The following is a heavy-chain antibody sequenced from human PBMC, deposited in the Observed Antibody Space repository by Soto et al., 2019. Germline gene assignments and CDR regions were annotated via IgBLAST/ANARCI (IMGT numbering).Heavy chain of an antibody. J-gene: IGHJ4*02. V-gene: IGHV3-15*07. CDR2: IKSKADGGTV. CDR1: GLRFSDAW. D-gene: IGHD3-3*01. CDR3: SRRLKAGDAGVDPVAF. Sequence: EVRLVESGGGSVKPAGSLRLSCAASGLRFSDAWMNWVRQTPGKGLEWVGRIKSKADGGTVDYAAPVNGRFTISREDLENMLYLKLNNRKADDTGSSCRSRRLKAGDAGVDPVAFWGQGAVVTV.